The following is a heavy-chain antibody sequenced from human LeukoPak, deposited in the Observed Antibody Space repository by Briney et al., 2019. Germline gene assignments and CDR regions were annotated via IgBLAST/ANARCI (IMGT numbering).Heavy chain of an antibody. CDR2: IIPIFGTA. V-gene: IGHV1-69*05. J-gene: IGHJ4*02. CDR3: ARGRWLQPWGYFDY. Sequence: ASVKVSCKASGGTFSSYAISWVRQAPGQGLEWMGEIIPIFGTANYAQEFQGRVTITTDESTSTAYMELSSLRSEDTAVYYCARGRWLQPWGYFDYWGQGTLVTVSS. CDR1: GGTFSSYA. D-gene: IGHD5-24*01.